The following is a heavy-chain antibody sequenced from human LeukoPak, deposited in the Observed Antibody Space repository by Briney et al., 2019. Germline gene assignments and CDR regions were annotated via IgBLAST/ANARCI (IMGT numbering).Heavy chain of an antibody. J-gene: IGHJ4*02. V-gene: IGHV3-33*08. D-gene: IGHD5-24*01. CDR3: ARDEDGYKVY. CDR1: GFSFSSYG. Sequence: GGSLRLSCAASGFSFSSYGMHWVRQAPGKGLEWVAAIWYDGSNKYYADSVKGRFTISRDNSKNTLYLQMNSLRAEDTAVYYCARDEDGYKVYWGQGTLVTVSS. CDR2: IWYDGSNK.